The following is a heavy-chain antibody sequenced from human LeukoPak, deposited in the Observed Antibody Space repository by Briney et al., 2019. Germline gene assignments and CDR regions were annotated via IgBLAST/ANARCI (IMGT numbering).Heavy chain of an antibody. CDR2: ISSIGSTK. J-gene: IGHJ4*02. CDR3: ATSGGYCSSSSCLFLDY. CDR1: GFIFSDYY. Sequence: PGGSLRLSCAASGFIFSDYYMSWIRQAPGKGLEWDSYISSIGSTKYYADSVKGRFTISRDNAKNSLYLQMNSLRAEDTAVYYCATSGGYCSSSSCLFLDYWGQGTLVTVSS. D-gene: IGHD2-2*01. V-gene: IGHV3-11*01.